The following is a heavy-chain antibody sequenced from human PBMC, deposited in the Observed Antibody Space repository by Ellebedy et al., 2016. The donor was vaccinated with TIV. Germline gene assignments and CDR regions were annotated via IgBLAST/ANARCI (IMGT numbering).Heavy chain of an antibody. CDR1: GGSVSSYY. D-gene: IGHD3-10*01. CDR2: VYYSGTT. J-gene: IGHJ5*02. V-gene: IGHV4-59*08. Sequence: MPSETLSLTCTVSGGSVSSYYWTWIRQPPGKGLEWIGYVYYSGTTNYHPSLKSRVTLSIDTSKSQFSLKLSSVTAADTAVYYCARHPSGRATQIWPWGQGTLVTVSS. CDR3: ARHPSGRATQIWP.